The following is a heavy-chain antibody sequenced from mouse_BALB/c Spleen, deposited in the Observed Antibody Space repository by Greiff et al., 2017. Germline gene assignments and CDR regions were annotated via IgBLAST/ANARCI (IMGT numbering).Heavy chain of an antibody. J-gene: IGHJ2*01. CDR3: ARHYYGSSYDYFDY. D-gene: IGHD1-1*01. CDR1: GFTFSSYT. Sequence: EVQLVESGGGLVQPGGSLKLSCAASGFTFSSYTMSWVRQTPEKRLEWVAYISNGGGSTYYPDTVKGRFTISRDNAKNTLYLQMSSLKSEDTAMYYCARHYYGSSYDYFDYWGQGTTLTVSS. CDR2: ISNGGGST. V-gene: IGHV5-12-2*01.